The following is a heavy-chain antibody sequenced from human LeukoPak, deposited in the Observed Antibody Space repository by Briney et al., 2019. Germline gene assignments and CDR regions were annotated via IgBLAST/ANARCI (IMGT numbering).Heavy chain of an antibody. V-gene: IGHV5-10-1*01. Sequence: GESLKISCKGSGYSFTSHWIGWVRQMPGKGLEWMGRIDPSDSYTKYSPSFQGLVSISADKSIATAYLQWSSLEASDTAMYSCARHAGDGGAFDVWGQGTMVTVSS. J-gene: IGHJ3*01. D-gene: IGHD2-2*01. CDR1: GYSFTSHW. CDR2: IDPSDSYT. CDR3: ARHAGDGGAFDV.